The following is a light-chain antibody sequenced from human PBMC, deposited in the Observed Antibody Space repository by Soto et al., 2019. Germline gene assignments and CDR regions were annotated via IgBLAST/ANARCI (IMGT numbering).Light chain of an antibody. CDR3: QQFHASPRT. Sequence: EIVLTQSPGTLSLSPGERATLSCRASQSVSSTYLARYQQKPGQAPRLLIYGASSRATGIPDRFSGSGSGADFTLTIIRLEPEDFAVYYCQQFHASPRTFGQGTKVEIK. CDR1: QSVSSTY. V-gene: IGKV3-20*01. CDR2: GAS. J-gene: IGKJ1*01.